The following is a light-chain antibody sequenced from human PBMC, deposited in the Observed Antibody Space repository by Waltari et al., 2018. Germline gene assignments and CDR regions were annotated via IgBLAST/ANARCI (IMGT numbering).Light chain of an antibody. V-gene: IGKV1D-12*01. CDR2: AAS. Sequence: DILMNQSPSSVSAYVGDTVTITCRASQGISSWLAWYQQKRGKAPRLLLYAASNLQSGVPSRFSGSGSGTDFTLTISSLQPEDFATYYCQQANSFPFTFGPGTKVDIK. CDR1: QGISSW. CDR3: QQANSFPFT. J-gene: IGKJ3*01.